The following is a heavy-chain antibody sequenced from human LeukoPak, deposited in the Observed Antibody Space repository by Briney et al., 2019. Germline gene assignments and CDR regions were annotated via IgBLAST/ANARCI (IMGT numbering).Heavy chain of an antibody. J-gene: IGHJ4*02. D-gene: IGHD3-9*01. CDR3: ASTVLRYFDWLLEPFDY. CDR2: IIPIFGTA. CDR1: GGTFSSYA. V-gene: IGHV1-69*05. Sequence: SVKVSCKASGGTFSSYAISWVRQAPGQGLEWMGGIIPIFGTANYAQKFQGRVTITTDESTSTAYMELSSLRSEDTAVYYCASTVLRYFDWLLEPFDYWGQGTLVTVSS.